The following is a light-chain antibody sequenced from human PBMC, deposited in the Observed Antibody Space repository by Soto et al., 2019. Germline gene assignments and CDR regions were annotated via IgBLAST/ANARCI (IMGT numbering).Light chain of an antibody. V-gene: IGLV1-44*01. CDR1: TSNIESHS. J-gene: IGLJ1*01. CDR2: TNN. CDR3: ATWDDSRKGV. Sequence: QSVLTHPPSESGTPGQRIIISCSGSTSNIESHSVNWFQHVPGTAPKLLIITNNHRPSGVPDRFSGSKSGASASLAISGLQSEDEATYYCATWDDSRKGVFGTGTKVSGL.